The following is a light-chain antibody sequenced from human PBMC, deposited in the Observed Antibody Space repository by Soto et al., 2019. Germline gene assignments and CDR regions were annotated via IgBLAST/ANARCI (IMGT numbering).Light chain of an antibody. V-gene: IGLV1-44*01. CDR3: VAWDDSLNGHAV. J-gene: IGLJ7*01. CDR2: SND. Sequence: QSVLTQPPSASGTPGQRVTISCSGSSSNIGSNTVSWFQQLPGTAPKLLIHSNDQRPSGVPDRFSGSKSGTSASLAISGLQSEDEADYYYVAWDDSLNGHAVFGGGTQLTVL. CDR1: SSNIGSNT.